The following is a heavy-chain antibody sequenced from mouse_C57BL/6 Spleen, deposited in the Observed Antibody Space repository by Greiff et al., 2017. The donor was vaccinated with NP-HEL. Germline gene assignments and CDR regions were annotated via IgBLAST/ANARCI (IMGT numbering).Heavy chain of an antibody. D-gene: IGHD2-4*01. J-gene: IGHJ1*03. V-gene: IGHV1-50*01. CDR3: ARVYYDNDGRYFDV. CDR2: IDPSDSYT. Sequence: QVQLQQPGAELVKPGASVKLSCKASGYTFTSYWMQWVKQRPGQGLEWIGEIDPSDSYTNYNQKFKGKATLTVDTSSSTAYMQLSSLTSEDSAVYYCARVYYDNDGRYFDVWGTGTTVTVSS. CDR1: GYTFTSYW.